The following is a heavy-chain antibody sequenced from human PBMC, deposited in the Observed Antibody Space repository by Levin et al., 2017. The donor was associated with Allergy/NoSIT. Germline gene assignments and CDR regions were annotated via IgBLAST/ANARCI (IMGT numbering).Heavy chain of an antibody. Sequence: PGGSLRLSCAASGFTFSSYAMHWVRQAPGKGLEWVAVISYDGSNKYYADSVKGRFTISRDNSKNTLYLQMNSLRAEDTAVYYCARVYGDYADAFDIWGQGTMVTVSS. J-gene: IGHJ3*02. CDR2: ISYDGSNK. CDR3: ARVYGDYADAFDI. CDR1: GFTFSSYA. D-gene: IGHD4-17*01. V-gene: IGHV3-30-3*01.